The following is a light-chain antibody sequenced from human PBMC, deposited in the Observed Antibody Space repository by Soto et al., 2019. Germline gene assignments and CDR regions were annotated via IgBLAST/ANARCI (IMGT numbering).Light chain of an antibody. J-gene: IGKJ4*01. CDR3: QQLNTYPLT. CDR2: KAS. CDR1: QSISNY. Sequence: IQMTQSPSSLSASVGDRFTITCRASQSISNYLNWYQQKPGKAPKLLIYKASTLKSGVPSRFSGSGSGTEFTLTISSLQPEDFATYYCQQLNTYPLTFGGGTKVDIK. V-gene: IGKV1-9*01.